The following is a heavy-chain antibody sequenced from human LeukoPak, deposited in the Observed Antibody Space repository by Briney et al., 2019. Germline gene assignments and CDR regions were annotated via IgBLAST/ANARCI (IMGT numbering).Heavy chain of an antibody. CDR3: ARYVVYGSGKYYFDY. CDR1: GGSVSSTTYY. J-gene: IGHJ4*02. Sequence: PSETLSLTCTVSGGSVSSTTYYWSWIRQPPGKGLEWIASINYSGSTYYDPSLKSRVTISVDTSENQFSLKLSSVTAADTAVYYCARYVVYGSGKYYFDYWGQGTLVTVSS. V-gene: IGHV4-39*01. D-gene: IGHD3-10*01. CDR2: INYSGST.